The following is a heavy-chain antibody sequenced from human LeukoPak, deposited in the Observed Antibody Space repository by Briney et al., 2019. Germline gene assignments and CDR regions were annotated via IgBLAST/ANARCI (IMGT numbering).Heavy chain of an antibody. J-gene: IGHJ4*02. CDR2: ISYDGSNK. D-gene: IGHD6-19*01. CDR3: AKDRGSGWYSPLDY. CDR1: GFTFTSSA. V-gene: IGHV3-30*18. Sequence: GGSLRLSCAASGFTFTSSAMSRVRQAPGKGLEWVAVISYDGSNKYYADSVKGRFTISRDNSKNTLYLQMNSLRAEDTAVYYCAKDRGSGWYSPLDYWGQGTLVTVSS.